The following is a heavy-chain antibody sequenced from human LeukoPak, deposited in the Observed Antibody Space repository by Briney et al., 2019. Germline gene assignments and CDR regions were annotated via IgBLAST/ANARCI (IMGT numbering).Heavy chain of an antibody. Sequence: PGGSLRLSCAASGFTFSSYSMNWVRQAPGKGLEWVSSISSSSSYIYYADSVKGRFTISRDNAKNSLYLQMNSLRAEDTAVYYCARTAVSIVVVPAAINYWGQGTLVTVSS. CDR1: GFTFSSYS. D-gene: IGHD2-2*01. CDR2: ISSSSSYI. J-gene: IGHJ4*02. CDR3: ARTAVSIVVVPAAINY. V-gene: IGHV3-21*01.